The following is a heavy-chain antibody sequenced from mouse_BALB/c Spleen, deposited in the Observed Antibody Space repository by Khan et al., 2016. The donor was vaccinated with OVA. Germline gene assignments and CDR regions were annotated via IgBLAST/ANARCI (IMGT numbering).Heavy chain of an antibody. CDR2: INPDSSTI. Sequence: VQLLESGGGLVQPGGSLKLSCAASGFAFSRYWMSWVRQAPGKGLEWIGEINPDSSTINYTPSLKDKFTFSRDNAKNTLYLQMSKVRSEDTALYDCAGQVCTMITTPWFAYWGQGTLVTVSA. V-gene: IGHV4-1*02. J-gene: IGHJ3*01. CDR3: AGQVCTMITTPWFAY. CDR1: GFAFSRYW. D-gene: IGHD2-4*01.